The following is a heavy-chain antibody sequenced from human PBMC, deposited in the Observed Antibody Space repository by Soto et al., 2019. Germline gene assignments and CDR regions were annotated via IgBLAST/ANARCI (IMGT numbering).Heavy chain of an antibody. CDR1: GGSISSGGYY. Sequence: PSETLSLTCTVSGGSISSGGYYWSWIRQHPGKGLEWIGYIYYSGSTYYNPSLKSRVTISVDTSKNQFSLKLSSVTAADTAVYYCARTRYSSSWYPFDYWGQGTLVTVSS. J-gene: IGHJ4*02. CDR2: IYYSGST. CDR3: ARTRYSSSWYPFDY. D-gene: IGHD6-13*01. V-gene: IGHV4-31*03.